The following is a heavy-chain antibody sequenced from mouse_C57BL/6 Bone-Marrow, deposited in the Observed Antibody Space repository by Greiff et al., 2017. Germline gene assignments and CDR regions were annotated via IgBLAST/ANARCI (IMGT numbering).Heavy chain of an antibody. CDR3: ARRYGSSLYFDY. Sequence: QVQLQQPGAELVKPGASVKMSCKASGYTFTSYWITWVKQRPGPGLEWIGDIYPGSGSTNYNAKFKSKATLTVDTSSSTAYMQLSSLTSEDSAVYYCARRYGSSLYFDYWGKGTTLTVSS. CDR2: IYPGSGST. CDR1: GYTFTSYW. J-gene: IGHJ2*01. V-gene: IGHV1-55*01. D-gene: IGHD1-1*01.